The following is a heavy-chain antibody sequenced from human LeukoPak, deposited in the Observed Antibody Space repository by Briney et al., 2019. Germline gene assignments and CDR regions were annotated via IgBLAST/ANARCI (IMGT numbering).Heavy chain of an antibody. J-gene: IGHJ5*02. CDR1: GDSVSSNSVA. CDR2: AYYWSKWYN. Sequence: QTPSLTCAISGDSVSSNSVAWNWIRQSPSRGLEWLGRAYYWSKWYNDYAVSVKSRLTSNPDTSKNQFSLQLNSVTPEDTAVYYCARAVLGYCSGGSCYPLDPWGQGTLVTVSS. D-gene: IGHD2-15*01. V-gene: IGHV6-1*01. CDR3: ARAVLGYCSGGSCYPLDP.